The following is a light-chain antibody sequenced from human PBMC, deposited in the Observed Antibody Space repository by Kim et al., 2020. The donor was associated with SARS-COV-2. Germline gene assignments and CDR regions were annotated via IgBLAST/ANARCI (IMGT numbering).Light chain of an antibody. CDR1: ISNIGGNS. CDR2: SNN. CDR3: AAWDDSLSGVV. Sequence: GQRVTISGSGSISNIGGNSVNWYQKFPGTAPKRLIYSNNQRPSGVPDRFSGSKSDTSASLAIRGLQSEDEADYFCAAWDDSLSGVVFGGGTKLTVL. V-gene: IGLV1-44*01. J-gene: IGLJ2*01.